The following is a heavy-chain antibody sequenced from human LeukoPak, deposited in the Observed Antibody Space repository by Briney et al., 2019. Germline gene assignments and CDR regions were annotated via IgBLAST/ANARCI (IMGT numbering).Heavy chain of an antibody. V-gene: IGHV3-21*06. CDR2: ISSSSSYI. J-gene: IGHJ4*02. D-gene: IGHD1-26*01. Sequence: PGGSLRLSCAASGFTFNTYTMNWVRQAPGKGLEWVSSISSSSSYIYYADSVKGRFTISRDNAENSLFLQMISLSAEDTAVYYCVREGRVGATTLFDHWGPGNLVIVSS. CDR1: GFTFNTYT. CDR3: VREGRVGATTLFDH.